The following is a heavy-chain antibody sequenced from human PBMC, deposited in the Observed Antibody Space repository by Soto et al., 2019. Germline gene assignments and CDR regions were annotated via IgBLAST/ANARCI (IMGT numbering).Heavy chain of an antibody. CDR1: GGTFSSYT. V-gene: IGHV1-69*02. D-gene: IGHD2-8*01. J-gene: IGHJ6*03. CDR3: ARGDEKTNEFYPRDYYYYMDV. CDR2: IIPILGIA. Sequence: ASVKVSCKASGGTFSSYTISWVRQAPGQGLEWMGRIIPILGIANYAQKFQGRVTITADKSTSTAYMELSSLRSEDTAVYYCARGDEKTNEFYPRDYYYYMDVWGKGTTVTVSS.